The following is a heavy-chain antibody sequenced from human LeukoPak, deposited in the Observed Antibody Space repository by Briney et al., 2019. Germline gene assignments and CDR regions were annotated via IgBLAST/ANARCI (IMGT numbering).Heavy chain of an antibody. J-gene: IGHJ3*02. CDR1: GFTFSSYA. D-gene: IGHD3-10*01. CDR2: ISGSGGST. CDR3: XXXXXXXXXXXLXXGELLSPGAFDI. Sequence: QSGGSLRLSCAASGFTFSSYAMSWVRQAPGKGLEWVSAISGSGGSTYYADSVKGRFTISRDNSKNTLYLQMNSLRAEDTAVYYXXXXXXXXXXXXLXXGELLSPGAFDIWGQGTMVTVSS. V-gene: IGHV3-23*01.